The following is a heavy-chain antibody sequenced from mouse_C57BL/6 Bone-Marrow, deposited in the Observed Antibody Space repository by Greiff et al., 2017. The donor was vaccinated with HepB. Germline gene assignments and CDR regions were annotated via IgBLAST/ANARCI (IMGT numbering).Heavy chain of an antibody. D-gene: IGHD3-1*01. CDR1: GYTFTSYG. V-gene: IGHV1-81*01. CDR2: IYPRSGNT. J-gene: IGHJ1*03. CDR3: ARRGYPGYFDV. Sequence: VKLMESGAELARPGASVKLSCKASGYTFTSYGISWVKQRTGQGLEWIGEIYPRSGNTYYNEKFKGKATLTADKSSSTAYMELRSLTSEDSAVYFCARRGYPGYFDVWGTGTTVTVSS.